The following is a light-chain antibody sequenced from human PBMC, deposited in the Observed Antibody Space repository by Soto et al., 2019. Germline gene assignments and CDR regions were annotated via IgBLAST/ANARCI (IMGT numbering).Light chain of an antibody. V-gene: IGLV2-14*01. J-gene: IGLJ1*01. Sequence: QSALTQPASVSGSPGQSITTSCTGTSSDVGGYNSVSWYQQHPGKAPKLMIYEVSNRPSGVSNRFSGSKSGNTASLTISGLQAEDEADYYCSSYTSSRTLYVFGTGTKVTVL. CDR3: SSYTSSRTLYV. CDR1: SSDVGGYNS. CDR2: EVS.